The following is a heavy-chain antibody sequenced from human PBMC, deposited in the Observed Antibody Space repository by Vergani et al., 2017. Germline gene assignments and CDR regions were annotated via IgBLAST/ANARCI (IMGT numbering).Heavy chain of an antibody. Sequence: QVQLQQWGAGLLKPSETLSLTCAVYGGSSSGYYWSWIRQTPGKGLEWIGEINHSGSTNYNPSLKSRGTISVDTSKSQFSLKLSSVTAAAAAVYYCARGRDVAAAGYYCDYWGQGTLVTVSS. CDR3: ARGRDVAAAGYYCDY. CDR2: INHSGST. V-gene: IGHV4-34*01. J-gene: IGHJ4*02. CDR1: GGSSSGYY. D-gene: IGHD6-13*01.